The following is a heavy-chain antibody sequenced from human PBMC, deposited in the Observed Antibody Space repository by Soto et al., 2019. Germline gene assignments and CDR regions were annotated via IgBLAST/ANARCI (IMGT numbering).Heavy chain of an antibody. Sequence: SETLSLTCSVSGGSMYAYYWSWIRQPPGKGLDWIGYIYYSGRTNYNPSLKSRVTISVDTSKSQFSLNLSSVTAADTAVYYCARGGHDFAFDYGGQGGLVTVTS. J-gene: IGHJ4*02. V-gene: IGHV4-59*01. CDR2: IYYSGRT. D-gene: IGHD5-12*01. CDR3: ARGGHDFAFDY. CDR1: GGSMYAYY.